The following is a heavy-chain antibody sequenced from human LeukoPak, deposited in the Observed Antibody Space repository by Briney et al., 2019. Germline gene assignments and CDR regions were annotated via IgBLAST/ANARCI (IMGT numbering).Heavy chain of an antibody. CDR2: IIPIFGTA. CDR3: ATGTSWSFDY. CDR1: GYTFTSYD. D-gene: IGHD2-2*01. V-gene: IGHV1-69*13. Sequence: EASVKVSCKASGYTFTSYDINWVRQAPGQGLEWMGGIIPIFGTANYAQKFQGRVTITADESTSTAYMELSSLRSEDTAVYYCATGTSWSFDYWGQGTLVTVSS. J-gene: IGHJ4*02.